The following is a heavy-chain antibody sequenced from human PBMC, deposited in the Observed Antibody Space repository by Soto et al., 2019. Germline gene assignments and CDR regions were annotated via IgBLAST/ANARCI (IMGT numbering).Heavy chain of an antibody. D-gene: IGHD3-10*01. V-gene: IGHV3-74*01. CDR2: ITGDGSGA. CDR1: EFTLSSYW. Sequence: EVQLVESGGGSVQPGESLRLSCAASEFTLSSYWMHWVRQAPGKGLVWVSRITGDGSGANYADSVKGRFTISRDNAKNTLYLQMNSLRAEDTAVYYCARDRVHGSGSRDYWGQGILVTVSS. CDR3: ARDRVHGSGSRDY. J-gene: IGHJ4*02.